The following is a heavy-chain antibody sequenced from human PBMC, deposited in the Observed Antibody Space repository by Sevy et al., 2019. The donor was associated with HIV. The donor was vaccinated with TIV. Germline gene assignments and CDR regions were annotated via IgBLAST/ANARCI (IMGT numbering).Heavy chain of an antibody. Sequence: SETLSLTCTVSGDSINTYYWSWIRQPPGKGLEWIGYVSHSGNTNYNPSLKSRFSMSLETSRNQFSLKVRSVTAAETSVDYCARLRWDLVVVPGATPGCYFDYWGQGTLVTVSS. CDR3: ARLRWDLVVVPGATPGCYFDY. J-gene: IGHJ4*02. CDR2: VSHSGNT. V-gene: IGHV4-59*08. CDR1: GDSINTYY. D-gene: IGHD2-2*01.